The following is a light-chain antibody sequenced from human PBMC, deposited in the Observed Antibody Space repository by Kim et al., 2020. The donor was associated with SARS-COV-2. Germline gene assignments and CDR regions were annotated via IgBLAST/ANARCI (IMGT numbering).Light chain of an antibody. CDR1: QSVDNY. CDR3: QQRRNWPLT. V-gene: IGKV3-11*01. J-gene: IGKJ4*01. CDR2: DTS. Sequence: WSPGERATLSCRASQSVDNYLAWYQQKPVQAPRLLIYDTSNRATGIPTRFSGSGSGTDFTLSISSLEPEDFAVYYCQQRRNWPLTFGGGTKVDIK.